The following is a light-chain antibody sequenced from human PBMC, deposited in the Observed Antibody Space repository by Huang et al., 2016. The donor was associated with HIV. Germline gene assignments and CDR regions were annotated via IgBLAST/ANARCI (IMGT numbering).Light chain of an antibody. V-gene: IGKV3-20*01. CDR1: QFVANAY. J-gene: IGKJ1*01. CDR3: QQCGSPTWT. CDR2: GAS. Sequence: EIVLTQSPGTLSLSPGDRATLSCRASQFVANAYVAWYQHKPGQSPRLLIYGASRRASGIPDRFSGSGFGTDFTLTISRLEPDDFAVYFCQQCGSPTWTFGQGTKVEIK.